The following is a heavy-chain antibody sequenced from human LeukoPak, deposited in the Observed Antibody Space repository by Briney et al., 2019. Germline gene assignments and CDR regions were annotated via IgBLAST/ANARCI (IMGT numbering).Heavy chain of an antibody. CDR2: VSGSGDAT. CDR3: AKEIRGPIIVRYFDY. V-gene: IGHV3-23*01. D-gene: IGHD3-16*02. CDR1: GFAFRNYA. J-gene: IGHJ4*02. Sequence: RPGGSLRLSCAASGFAFRNYAMTWVRQAPGKGLEWVSSVSGSGDATYYADSVKGRFTISRDNSKDTLYLEMNSLRAEDTSVYYCAKEIRGPIIVRYFDYWGQGTLLTVSS.